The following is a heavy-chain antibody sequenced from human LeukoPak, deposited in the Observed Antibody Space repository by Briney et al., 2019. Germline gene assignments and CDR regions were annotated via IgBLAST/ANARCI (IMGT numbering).Heavy chain of an antibody. Sequence: GGSLRLSCAASGFTFSSYWMHWVRQAPGKGLVWVSRINGDGSSTSYADSVKGRFTISRDNAKNTLYLQMNSLRAEDTAVYYCARDFQYYFDYWGQGTLVTVSS. CDR2: INGDGSST. CDR1: GFTFSSYW. V-gene: IGHV3-74*01. CDR3: ARDFQYYFDY. J-gene: IGHJ4*02.